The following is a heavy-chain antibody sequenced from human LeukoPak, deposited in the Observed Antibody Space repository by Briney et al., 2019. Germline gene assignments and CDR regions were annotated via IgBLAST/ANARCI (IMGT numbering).Heavy chain of an antibody. CDR2: INPNRGGT. Sequence: ASVKVSCKASGYTFTGYYMHWVRQAPGQGLEWMGRINPNRGGTNYAQKFQGRVTMTRDTSISTAYMELSRLRSDDTAVYYCARGVYDFWSGPTDAFDIWGQGTMVTVSS. CDR1: GYTFTGYY. CDR3: ARGVYDFWSGPTDAFDI. D-gene: IGHD3-3*01. J-gene: IGHJ3*02. V-gene: IGHV1-2*06.